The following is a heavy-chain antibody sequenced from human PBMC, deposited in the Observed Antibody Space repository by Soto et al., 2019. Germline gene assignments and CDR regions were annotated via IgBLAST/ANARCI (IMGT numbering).Heavy chain of an antibody. D-gene: IGHD1-1*01. V-gene: IGHV3-23*01. CDR3: AKGVSSEGHDNDGFGV. J-gene: IGHJ3*01. CDR2: FSGSVSAT. Sequence: EVTRRLSGSASGFTFSNYAVTWVRQATGKGLEWVSAFSGSVSATYYADSVKGRFTISRDNSKNRKYLQMNSLRAEDTALYYCAKGVSSEGHDNDGFGVSGQGSMFTVS. CDR1: GFTFSNYA.